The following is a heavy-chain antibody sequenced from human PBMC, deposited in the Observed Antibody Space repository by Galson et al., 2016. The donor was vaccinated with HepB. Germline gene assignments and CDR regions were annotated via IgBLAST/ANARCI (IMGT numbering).Heavy chain of an antibody. V-gene: IGHV3-21*01. D-gene: IGHD4-17*01. Sequence: SLRLSCAASGFTFSRYSMNWVRQAPGKGLEWVSCISNSSSYIYYGDSVKGRITISRDNAKNSLYLQMNSLRAEDTAVYYCARAISWDYGDYAGYWGQGTLVTVSS. CDR2: ISNSSSYI. CDR3: ARAISWDYGDYAGY. J-gene: IGHJ4*02. CDR1: GFTFSRYS.